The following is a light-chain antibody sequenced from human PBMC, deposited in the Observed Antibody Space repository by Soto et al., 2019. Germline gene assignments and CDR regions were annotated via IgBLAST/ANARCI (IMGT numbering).Light chain of an antibody. Sequence: EIVLTQSPGTLSLSPGDRATLSCRASQSVSSSDLAWYQQKPGQAPRLLIYGASTRATGIPDRFSGSGSGTDFTLNISRLEPEDVAVYYCQQYGGSPLYTFGQGTKLEIK. CDR2: GAS. V-gene: IGKV3-20*01. CDR3: QQYGGSPLYT. CDR1: QSVSSSD. J-gene: IGKJ2*01.